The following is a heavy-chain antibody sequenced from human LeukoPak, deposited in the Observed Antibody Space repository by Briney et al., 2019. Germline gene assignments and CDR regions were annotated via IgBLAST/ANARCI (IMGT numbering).Heavy chain of an antibody. CDR2: IYSGGST. V-gene: IGHV3-66*01. CDR3: AELGITMIGGV. J-gene: IGHJ6*04. Sequence: GGSLRLSCAASEFSIGSNYMTWVRQAPGKGLEWVSLIYSGGSTYYADSVKGRFTISRDNAKNSLYLQMNSLRAEDTAVYYCAELGITMIGGVWGKGTTVTISS. CDR1: EFSIGSNY. D-gene: IGHD3-10*02.